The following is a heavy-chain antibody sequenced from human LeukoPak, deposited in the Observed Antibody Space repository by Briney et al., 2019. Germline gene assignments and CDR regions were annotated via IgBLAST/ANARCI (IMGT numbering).Heavy chain of an antibody. J-gene: IGHJ4*02. CDR1: GFGLSSHW. CDR2: IKPDGSEK. D-gene: IGHD6-25*01. Sequence: GGSLRLSCAASGFGLSSHWMTWVRRAPGKGLEWVANIKPDGSEKNYVDSVKGRFTISRGNAKNSLYLQMNNLRAEDTAVYYCARAGGLDYWGQGTLVTVSS. V-gene: IGHV3-7*01. CDR3: ARAGGLDY.